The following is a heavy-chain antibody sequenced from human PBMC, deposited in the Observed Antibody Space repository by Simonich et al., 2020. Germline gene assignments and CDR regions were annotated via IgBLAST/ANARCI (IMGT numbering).Heavy chain of an antibody. CDR2: INHSVST. J-gene: IGHJ3*02. Sequence: QVQLQQWGAGLLKPSETLSHTCAVYGGSFSGYYWSWIRQPPGKGLEWIGEINHSVSTNYNTSPKSRVTISVDTSKNQFSLKMSSVTAADTAVYYCARGKGWKNAFDIWGQGTMVTVSS. CDR3: ARGKGWKNAFDI. CDR1: GGSFSGYY. D-gene: IGHD1-1*01. V-gene: IGHV4-34*01.